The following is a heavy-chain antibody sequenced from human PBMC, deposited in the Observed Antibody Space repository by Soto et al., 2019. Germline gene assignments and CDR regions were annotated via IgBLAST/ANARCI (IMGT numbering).Heavy chain of an antibody. D-gene: IGHD6-13*01. V-gene: IGHV3-21*01. Sequence: EVQLVESGGGLVKPGGTLRLSCAASGFTFSSYSMNWVRQAPGKGLEWVSSISSSSSYIYYADSVKGRFTISRDNAKNSLYLQMNSLRAEDTAVYYCARDPYSSSWLDYWGQGTLVTVSS. CDR1: GFTFSSYS. CDR2: ISSSSSYI. J-gene: IGHJ4*02. CDR3: ARDPYSSSWLDY.